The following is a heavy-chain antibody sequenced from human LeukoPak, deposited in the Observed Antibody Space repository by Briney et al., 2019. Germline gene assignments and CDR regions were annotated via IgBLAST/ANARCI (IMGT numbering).Heavy chain of an antibody. V-gene: IGHV1-2*02. Sequence: VASVKVSCKASGYTFTGYYMHWVRQAPGQGLEWMGWINPHSGGTNYAQKFQGRVTMTRDTSISTAYMELSRLRSDDTAVYYCAKLGGARGSYWGQGTLVTVSS. CDR3: AKLGGARGSY. J-gene: IGHJ4*02. CDR1: GYTFTGYY. CDR2: INPHSGGT. D-gene: IGHD7-27*01.